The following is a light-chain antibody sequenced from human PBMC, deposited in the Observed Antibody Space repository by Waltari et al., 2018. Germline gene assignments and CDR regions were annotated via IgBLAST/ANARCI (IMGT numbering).Light chain of an antibody. V-gene: IGKV1-5*03. CDR3: LQYDTYSTWT. J-gene: IGKJ1*01. Sequence: DIQMTQSPSTLSASVGDSVTITCRASQSVSTWLAWYQQKPGKAPKLLIFKTANLESGVPSRFRGSGSGTEFTLTISSLQPDDSASYYCLQYDTYSTWTFGQGTRVEVK. CDR1: QSVSTW. CDR2: KTA.